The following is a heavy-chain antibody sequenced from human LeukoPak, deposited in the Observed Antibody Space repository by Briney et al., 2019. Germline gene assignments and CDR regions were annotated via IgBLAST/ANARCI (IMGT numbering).Heavy chain of an antibody. Sequence: GGSLRLSCVGSGFTVSDFYMSWVRQAPGKGLEWVSVIYPGGTTKYVGSVKGRFTIFRDNSKNTLFLQMTGLRVDDTAVYYCARNYFDETYYDYYVDAWGTGTRVTVSS. CDR2: IYPGGTT. D-gene: IGHD3-9*01. CDR3: ARNYFDETYYDYYVDA. CDR1: GFTVSDFY. V-gene: IGHV3-53*01. J-gene: IGHJ6*03.